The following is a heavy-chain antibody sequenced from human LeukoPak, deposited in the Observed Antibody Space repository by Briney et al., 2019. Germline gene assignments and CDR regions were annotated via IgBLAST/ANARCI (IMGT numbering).Heavy chain of an antibody. CDR1: GGSISSYY. CDR2: IYISGST. J-gene: IGHJ5*02. V-gene: IGHV4-4*07. D-gene: IGHD3-10*01. Sequence: PSETLSLTCTVSGGSISSYYWSWIRQPPGKGLEWIGRIYISGSTNYNPSLKSRVTMSVDTSKNQFSLKLSSVTAADTAVYYCARDYYGSGSIDNWFDPWGQGTLVTVSS. CDR3: ARDYYGSGSIDNWFDP.